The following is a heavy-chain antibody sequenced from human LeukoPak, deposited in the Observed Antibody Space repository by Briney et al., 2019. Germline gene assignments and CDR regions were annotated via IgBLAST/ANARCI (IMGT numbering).Heavy chain of an antibody. J-gene: IGHJ4*02. D-gene: IGHD3-22*01. V-gene: IGHV3-74*01. CDR2: INSDGSST. CDR1: GFTFSSYW. Sequence: PGESLRLSCAASGFTFSSYWMHWVRQAPGKGLVGVSRINSDGSSTSYADSVKGRFTISRDNAKNTLYLQMNSLRAEDTAVYYCARGFYDSSGLLDYRGQGTLVTVSS. CDR3: ARGFYDSSGLLDY.